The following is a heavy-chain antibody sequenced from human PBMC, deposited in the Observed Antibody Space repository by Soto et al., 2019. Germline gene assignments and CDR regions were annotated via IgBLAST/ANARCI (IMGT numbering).Heavy chain of an antibody. V-gene: IGHV3-30-3*01. J-gene: IGHJ6*02. D-gene: IGHD3-16*01. CDR3: ARGTTTYDFSAMDV. CDR1: GFTFSYHA. Sequence: QVQLVESGGGVVQPGRSLRLSCAASGFTFSYHALNWVRQAPGKGLEWVAVISYDGDNKYIAESVKGRFTISRDNSKNTVSLQMNSLRTEDTAMYFCARGTTTYDFSAMDVWGQGTTVTVSS. CDR2: ISYDGDNK.